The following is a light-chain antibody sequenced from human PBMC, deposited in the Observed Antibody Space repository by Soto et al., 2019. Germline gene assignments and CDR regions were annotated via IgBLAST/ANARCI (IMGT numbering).Light chain of an antibody. J-gene: IGKJ1*01. CDR3: QNCNSYSGK. CDR2: DAS. Sequence: DIQMTQSPSTLSASVGYRYTITCRASQTISSWLAWYQQKPGKAPKLLIYDASTLESGVPSRFSGSGSGTEFTLSISSLQPDDFATYYCQNCNSYSGKFGQGTKVDIK. CDR1: QTISSW. V-gene: IGKV1-5*01.